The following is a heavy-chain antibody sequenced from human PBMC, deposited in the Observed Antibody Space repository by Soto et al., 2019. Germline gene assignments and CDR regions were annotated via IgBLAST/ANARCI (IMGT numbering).Heavy chain of an antibody. D-gene: IGHD2-2*02. CDR3: ATGYCSSTSCYTGWFDP. CDR2: FDPEDGET. V-gene: IGHV1-24*01. Sequence: EASVKVSCKVSGYTLTELSMHWVRQAPGKGLEWMGGFDPEDGETIYAQKFQGRVTMTEDTSTDTAYMELSSLRSEDTAVYYCATGYCSSTSCYTGWFDPWGQGTLVTVSS. J-gene: IGHJ5*02. CDR1: GYTLTELS.